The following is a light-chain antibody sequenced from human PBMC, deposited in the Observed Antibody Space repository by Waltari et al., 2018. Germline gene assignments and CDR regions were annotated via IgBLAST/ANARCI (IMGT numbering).Light chain of an antibody. V-gene: IGLV2-14*01. Sequence: QSALTQPASVSGSPGQSVSISCTGTSNDVGGYGYVSWYQQFQGKAPKLMIYDVSYRPSGVSSRFSGSKSANTASLTISGLQAEDEAVYYCSSHTSTVPHVFGTGTKVTVV. J-gene: IGLJ1*01. CDR2: DVS. CDR1: SNDVGGYGY. CDR3: SSHTSTVPHV.